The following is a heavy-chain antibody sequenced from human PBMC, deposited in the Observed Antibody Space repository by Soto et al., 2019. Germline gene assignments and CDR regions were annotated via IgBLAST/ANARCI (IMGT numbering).Heavy chain of an antibody. V-gene: IGHV1-18*01. CDR2: ISAYNGNT. J-gene: IGHJ4*02. D-gene: IGHD6-13*01. Sequence: QVQLVQSGAEVKKPGASVKVSCKASGYTFTSYGISWVRQAPGQGLEWMGWISAYNGNTKYVQKFQGRVTMTTDTSTSTAYMALRSLRSDATAVYYCARDAAAGLNDYWGQGTLVTVSS. CDR1: GYTFTSYG. CDR3: ARDAAAGLNDY.